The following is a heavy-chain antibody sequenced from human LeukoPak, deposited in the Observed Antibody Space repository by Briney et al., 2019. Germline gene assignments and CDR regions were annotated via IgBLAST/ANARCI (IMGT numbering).Heavy chain of an antibody. CDR3: AKDPRTYGGHGGSYLDF. CDR2: MSFDGNNK. Sequence: SGGSLRLSCAASGFTFSSYGMHWVRQAPGKGLEWVAVMSFDGNNKYYADSVKGRFTISRDNSKNTVYLQMNSLRTDDTAVYYCAKDPRTYGGHGGSYLDFWGQGTLVTVSS. CDR1: GFTFSSYG. D-gene: IGHD4-23*01. V-gene: IGHV3-30*18. J-gene: IGHJ4*02.